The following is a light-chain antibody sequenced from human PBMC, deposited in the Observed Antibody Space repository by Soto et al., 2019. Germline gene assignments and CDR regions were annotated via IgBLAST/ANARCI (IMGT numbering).Light chain of an antibody. J-gene: IGKJ5*01. V-gene: IGKV3-20*01. Sequence: EIVLTQSPGTLSLSPGERATLSCRASQSVSSSDLAWYQQKPGRAPRVLIYDASTRATGVPDRFSGSGSGTDFTLTISRLEPEDFAVYYCQQYGGSPVTFGQGTRLEIK. CDR3: QQYGGSPVT. CDR2: DAS. CDR1: QSVSSSD.